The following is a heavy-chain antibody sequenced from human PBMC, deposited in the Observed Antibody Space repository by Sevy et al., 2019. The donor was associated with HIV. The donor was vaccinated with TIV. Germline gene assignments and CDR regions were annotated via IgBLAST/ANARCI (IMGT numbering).Heavy chain of an antibody. CDR3: ARSRSNYGDYYFDY. D-gene: IGHD4-17*01. CDR1: GFTFSAYY. Sequence: GGSLRLSCAASGFTFSAYYMTWIRQAPGKGLEWVSHISGAGTYTNYVESVKGRFTISRDNSKNSLYLQMNSLRAEDTAVYFCARSRSNYGDYYFDYWGQGILVTVSS. J-gene: IGHJ4*02. V-gene: IGHV3-11*06. CDR2: ISGAGTYT.